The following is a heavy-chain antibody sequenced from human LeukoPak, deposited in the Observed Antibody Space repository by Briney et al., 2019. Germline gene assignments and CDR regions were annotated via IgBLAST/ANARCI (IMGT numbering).Heavy chain of an antibody. J-gene: IGHJ3*02. D-gene: IGHD6-6*01. Sequence: SETLSLTCTVSGGSISSYYWSWIRQPPGKGLEGIGYIYYSGGITNYNPSLKSRVTISVHTSKNQFSLKLSSVTAADTAVYYCVREVAARAFDIWGQGTMVTVSS. CDR1: GGSISSYY. CDR3: VREVAARAFDI. CDR2: IYYSGGIT. V-gene: IGHV4-59*01.